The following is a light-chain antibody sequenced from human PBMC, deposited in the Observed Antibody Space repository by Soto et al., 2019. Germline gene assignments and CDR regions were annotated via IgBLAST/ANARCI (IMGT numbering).Light chain of an antibody. V-gene: IGLV2-14*02. CDR2: EGS. Sequence: QSALTQPASVSGSPGQSITISCTGTNSDVGTYELVSWYQQHPGRAPKLMIYEGSKRPSGVSNRFSGSKSGDTASLTISGLQAEDEANYYCCSYTSSSTLVFGGGTKLTVL. J-gene: IGLJ2*01. CDR3: CSYTSSSTLV. CDR1: NSDVGTYEL.